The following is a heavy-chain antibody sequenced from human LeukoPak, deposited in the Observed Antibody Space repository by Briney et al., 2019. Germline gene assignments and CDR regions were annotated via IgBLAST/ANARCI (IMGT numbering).Heavy chain of an antibody. D-gene: IGHD1-26*01. CDR3: ARRRSGSYGPVYYFDY. V-gene: IGHV5-51*01. J-gene: IGHJ4*02. CDR2: IYPGDSDT. Sequence: AESLQISCKGSGYSFTSYWIGWVRQMPGKGLEWMGIIYPGDSDTRYSPSLQGQVTISADKSISTAYLQWSSLKGSDTAMYYCARRRSGSYGPVYYFDYWGQGTLVSVSS. CDR1: GYSFTSYW.